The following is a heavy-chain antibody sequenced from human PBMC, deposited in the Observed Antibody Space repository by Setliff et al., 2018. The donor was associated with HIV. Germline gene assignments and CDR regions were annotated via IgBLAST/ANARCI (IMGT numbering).Heavy chain of an antibody. J-gene: IGHJ4*02. D-gene: IGHD1-1*01. CDR1: GLSLSTSGVG. V-gene: IGHV2-5*01. CDR2: IYWNNNK. Sequence: SGPTLVNPTQTLTLTCTFSGLSLSTSGVGVGWIRQSPGKALEWLAFIYWNNNKHYSTSLKSRLTVTKDTSKNRVVFTMTNMDPVDTSTYYCAYAGRQLRGPYFDFWGQGTPVTVSS. CDR3: AYAGRQLRGPYFDF.